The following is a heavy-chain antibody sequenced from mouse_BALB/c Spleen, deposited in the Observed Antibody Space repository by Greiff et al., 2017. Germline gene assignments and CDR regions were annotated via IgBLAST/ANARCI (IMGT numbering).Heavy chain of an antibody. J-gene: IGHJ4*01. Sequence: EVHLVESGGGLVKPGGSLKLSCAASGFTFSSYYMSWVRQTPEKRLELVAAINSNGGSTYYPDTVKGRFTISRDNAKNTLYLQMSSLKSEDTALYYCARHWIYGNYGLDYAMDYWGQGTSVTVSS. CDR2: INSNGGST. CDR1: GFTFSSYY. V-gene: IGHV5-6-2*01. CDR3: ARHWIYGNYGLDYAMDY. D-gene: IGHD2-1*01.